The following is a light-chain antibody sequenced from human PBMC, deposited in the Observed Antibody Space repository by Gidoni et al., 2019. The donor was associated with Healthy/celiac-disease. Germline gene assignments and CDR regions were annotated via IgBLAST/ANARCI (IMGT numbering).Light chain of an antibody. J-gene: IGKJ5*01. Sequence: EIVLTQSPATLSLSPGERATLSCRASQSVSSYLAWYQQKPGQAPRLLIYDASNRATGIPARCSSSGCGTDFTLTSSSLEPEDFAVYYCQQRSNWPRTFGQGTRLEIK. CDR2: DAS. CDR1: QSVSSY. CDR3: QQRSNWPRT. V-gene: IGKV3-11*01.